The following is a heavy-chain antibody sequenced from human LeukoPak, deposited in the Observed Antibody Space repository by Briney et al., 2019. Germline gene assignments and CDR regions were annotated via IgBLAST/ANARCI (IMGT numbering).Heavy chain of an antibody. J-gene: IGHJ5*02. CDR2: IFTSGST. CDR1: GDSISSYC. Sequence: SETLSLTCTVSGDSISSYCWSWVRQPPGKGLEWIGYIFTSGSTDYNPSLKSRVTMSVDTSKNQLSMELRFLTAADTAVYYCATSHDVKTAPYDLWGQGTLVTVSS. V-gene: IGHV4-4*09. D-gene: IGHD2-21*01. CDR3: ATSHDVKTAPYDL.